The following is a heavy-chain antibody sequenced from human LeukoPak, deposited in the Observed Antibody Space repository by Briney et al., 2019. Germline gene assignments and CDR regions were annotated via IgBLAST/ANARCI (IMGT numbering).Heavy chain of an antibody. Sequence: GASVKVSCKASGYTFTGYFIHWMRQAPGQGLEWMGRLNPNTGGTDYAQKFQDRVTMTRDTSISTAYMGLSRLESDDTAVYYCAKLWGYGSVDYWGQGTLVTVSS. CDR1: GYTFTGYF. J-gene: IGHJ4*02. CDR3: AKLWGYGSVDY. D-gene: IGHD2-21*01. V-gene: IGHV1-2*06. CDR2: LNPNTGGT.